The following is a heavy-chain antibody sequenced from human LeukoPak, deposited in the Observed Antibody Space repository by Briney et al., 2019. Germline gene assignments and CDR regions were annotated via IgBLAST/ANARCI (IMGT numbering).Heavy chain of an antibody. Sequence: PSETLSLTCAVYGGSFSDYFWGWIRHPPGKGLEWIGEINHSGRTYYNPSLKSRVTISVDTSKNQFSLNLSSVTAADTAVYYCARDVVVVPAAIHYGMDVWGQGTTVTVSS. CDR3: ARDVVVVPAAIHYGMDV. CDR1: GGSFSDYF. J-gene: IGHJ6*02. D-gene: IGHD2-2*01. CDR2: INHSGRT. V-gene: IGHV4-34*01.